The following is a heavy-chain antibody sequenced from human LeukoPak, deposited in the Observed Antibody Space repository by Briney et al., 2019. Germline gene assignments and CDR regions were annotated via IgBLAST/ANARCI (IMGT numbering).Heavy chain of an antibody. CDR2: IYSGGST. J-gene: IGHJ4*02. CDR1: GFTVSSNY. CDR3: AKNTAMVASNFDY. Sequence: GGSLRLSCAASGFTVSSNYMSWVRQAPGEGLEWVSVIYSGGSTYYADSVKGRFTISRDNSKNTLYLQMNSLRAEDTAVYYCAKNTAMVASNFDYWGQGTLVTVSS. V-gene: IGHV3-66*02. D-gene: IGHD5-18*01.